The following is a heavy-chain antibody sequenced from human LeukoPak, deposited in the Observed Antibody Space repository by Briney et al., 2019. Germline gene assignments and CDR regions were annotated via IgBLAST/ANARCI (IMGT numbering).Heavy chain of an antibody. D-gene: IGHD3-16*01. Sequence: GGSLRLSCAASGFTFSSYGMHWVRQAPGKGLEWVAFIRYDGSNKYYADSVKGRFTISRDNSKNTLYPQMNSLRAEDTAVYYCAKDGLSGGGAFDPWGQGTLVTVSS. CDR2: IRYDGSNK. CDR1: GFTFSSYG. V-gene: IGHV3-30*02. CDR3: AKDGLSGGGAFDP. J-gene: IGHJ5*02.